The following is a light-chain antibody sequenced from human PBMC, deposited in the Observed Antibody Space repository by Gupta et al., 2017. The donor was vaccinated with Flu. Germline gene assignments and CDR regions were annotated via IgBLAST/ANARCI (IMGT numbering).Light chain of an antibody. CDR1: QTVYNNY. J-gene: IGKJ3*01. CDR2: GAS. CDR3: QREGSSPFT. V-gene: IGKV3-20*01. Sequence: EIVLTQSPYTLSVSPGQSATLSCRASQTVYNNYLAWYQQRSGQAPRLLIYGASDRANGIPDRIRGSAFAAYISLTVTIRAPEDFAVYYCQREGSSPFTFGDGTKVEIK.